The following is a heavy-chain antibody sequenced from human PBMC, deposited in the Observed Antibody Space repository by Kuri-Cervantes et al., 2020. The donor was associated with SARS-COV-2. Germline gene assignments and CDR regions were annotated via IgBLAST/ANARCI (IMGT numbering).Heavy chain of an antibody. CDR3: ASGSIAAAGTLPSFGY. D-gene: IGHD6-13*01. CDR1: GGTFSSYA. J-gene: IGHJ4*02. Sequence: GGSLRLSCKASGGTFSSYAISWVRQAPGQGLEWMGGIIPIFGTANYAQKFQGRVTIITDESTSTAYMELSSLRSEDTAVYYCASGSIAAAGTLPSFGYWGQGTLVTVS. CDR2: IIPIFGTA. V-gene: IGHV1-69*05.